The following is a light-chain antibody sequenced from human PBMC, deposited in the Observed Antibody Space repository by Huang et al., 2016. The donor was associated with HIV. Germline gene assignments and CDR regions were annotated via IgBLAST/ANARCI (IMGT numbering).Light chain of an antibody. Sequence: DIQMTQSPSSLSASVGERVTITCRASQGISNSLAWYQQKPGKAPKLLLYAASRLKSGVPSRFSGSASGTDYTLTISSLQPEDFATYYCQQYYSTPPITFGQGTRLEIK. CDR3: QQYYSTPPIT. CDR1: QGISNS. V-gene: IGKV1-NL1*01. CDR2: AAS. J-gene: IGKJ5*01.